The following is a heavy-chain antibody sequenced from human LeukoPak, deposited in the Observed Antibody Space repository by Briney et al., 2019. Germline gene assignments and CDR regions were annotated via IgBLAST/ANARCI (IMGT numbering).Heavy chain of an antibody. CDR2: TSTHNGNK. J-gene: IGHJ4*02. Sequence: ASVKVSCKASGYTFTNYGFSWVRQAPGQGLERMGWTSTHNGNKMYAQSLQGRVTVTTDTSTSTTYMELTSLRSDDTAVYYCARDLRRGSYYDGHYLDFWGQGTLVTVSS. V-gene: IGHV1-18*01. D-gene: IGHD3-10*01. CDR1: GYTFTNYG. CDR3: ARDLRRGSYYDGHYLDF.